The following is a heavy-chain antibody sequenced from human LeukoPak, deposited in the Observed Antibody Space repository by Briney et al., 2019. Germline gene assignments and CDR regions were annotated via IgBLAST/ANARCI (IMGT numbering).Heavy chain of an antibody. J-gene: IGHJ4*02. D-gene: IGHD4-17*01. CDR1: GYSISSGYY. CDR2: IYHSGST. Sequence: SETLSLTCTVSGYSISSGYYWGWIRQPPGKGLEWIGSIYHSGSTYYNPSLKSRVTISVDTSKNQFSLKLSSVTAADTAVYYCARTTVTRPLDYWGQGTLVTVSS. V-gene: IGHV4-38-2*02. CDR3: ARTTVTRPLDY.